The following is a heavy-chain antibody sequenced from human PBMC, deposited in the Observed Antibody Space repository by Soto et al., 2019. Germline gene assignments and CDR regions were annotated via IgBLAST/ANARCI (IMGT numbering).Heavy chain of an antibody. V-gene: IGHV4-30-2*01. Sequence: SETLSLTCAVSGGSIGSGGYSWNWIRQPPGKGLEWIGNIYHSGSTYYNASLKSRVTISVDRSKNQFSLKLSSVTAADTAVYYCGRGDYANAFDIWGQGTMVTVSS. J-gene: IGHJ3*02. CDR1: GGSIGSGGYS. D-gene: IGHD4-17*01. CDR3: GRGDYANAFDI. CDR2: IYHSGST.